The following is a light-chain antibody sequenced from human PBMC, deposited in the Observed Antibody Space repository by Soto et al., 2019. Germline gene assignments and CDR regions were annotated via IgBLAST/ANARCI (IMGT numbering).Light chain of an antibody. CDR2: DVS. CDR1: QSVSSSY. Sequence: EIVLTQSPGTLSLSPGERATLSCRSSQSVSSSYLAWYQQKPGQAPRLLIYDVSSRATGIQDRFSGSGSGTDFTLTISRLEPEDFEVYYCQQYGRSPTFGQGTKVEIK. CDR3: QQYGRSPT. J-gene: IGKJ1*01. V-gene: IGKV3-20*01.